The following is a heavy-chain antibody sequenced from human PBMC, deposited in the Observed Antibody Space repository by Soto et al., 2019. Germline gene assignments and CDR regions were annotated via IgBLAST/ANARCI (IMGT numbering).Heavy chain of an antibody. V-gene: IGHV3-21*01. Sequence: EVQLVESGGGLVKPGGSLRLSCAASGFTFSSYSMNWVRQAPGKGLEWVSSISSSSSYIYYADSVKGRFTISRDNAKNTQYLQMNSLRAEDTAVYYCARDGGQLWLNDYWSQGTLVTVSS. D-gene: IGHD5-18*01. CDR1: GFTFSSYS. CDR2: ISSSSSYI. CDR3: ARDGGQLWLNDY. J-gene: IGHJ4*02.